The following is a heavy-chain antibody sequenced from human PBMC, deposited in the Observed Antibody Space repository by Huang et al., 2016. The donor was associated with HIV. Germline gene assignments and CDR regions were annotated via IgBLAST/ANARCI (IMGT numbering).Heavy chain of an antibody. V-gene: IGHV4-34*02. CDR3: ARMFKYDSGGYWGNDAFDI. CDR1: GGSFSGHY. CDR2: ISDRGST. J-gene: IGHJ3*02. Sequence: QVQLQQWGAELLKPSETLSLTCAVSGGSFSGHYWTWIRQPPGRGLEWIGEISDRGSTTYNPSLKSRVTIPGDTSQSQFSLKLNSVTAADTAIYYCARMFKYDSGGYWGNDAFDIWGQGTMVTVSS. D-gene: IGHD3-22*01.